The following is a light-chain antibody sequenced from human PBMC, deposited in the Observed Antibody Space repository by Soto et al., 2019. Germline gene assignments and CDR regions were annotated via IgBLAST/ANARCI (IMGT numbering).Light chain of an antibody. CDR1: QGVGSF. Sequence: IVLTQPPATLSLTPGERAILSCRASQGVGSFLAWYQQKPGQAPRLLIYEASNRASGIPARFSGSGSGTDFTLSISSLEPEAFAVYYCQQRSNWPPALTFGGGTKVDI. CDR3: QQRSNWPPALT. J-gene: IGKJ4*01. CDR2: EAS. V-gene: IGKV3-11*01.